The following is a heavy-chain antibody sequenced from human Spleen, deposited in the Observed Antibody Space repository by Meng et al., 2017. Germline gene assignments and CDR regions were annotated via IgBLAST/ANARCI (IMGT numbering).Heavy chain of an antibody. CDR2: IAYDGDRK. CDR3: ARWPYSGSYLVPYDFDY. Sequence: GGSLRLSCAASGFPFSDFAMNWVRQAPGKGLEWVAVIAYDGDRKYYADSVKGRFTISRDDSKSTLYLQMNSLRAEDTDVYYCARWPYSGSYLVPYDFDYCGQ. J-gene: IGHJ4*02. V-gene: IGHV3-30*04. CDR1: GFPFSDFA. D-gene: IGHD1-26*01.